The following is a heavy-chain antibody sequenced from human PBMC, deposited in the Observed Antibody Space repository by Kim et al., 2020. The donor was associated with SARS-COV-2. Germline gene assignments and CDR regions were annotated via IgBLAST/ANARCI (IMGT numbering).Heavy chain of an antibody. CDR2: ISSSSSTI. D-gene: IGHD3-9*01. V-gene: IGHV3-48*02. Sequence: GGSLRLSCAASGFTFSSYSMNWVRQAPGKGLEWVSYISSSSSTIYYADSVKGRFTISRDNAKNSLYLQMNSLRDEDTAVYYCARAVYDILTGHPFRDAFDIWGQGTMVTVSS. CDR1: GFTFSSYS. J-gene: IGHJ3*02. CDR3: ARAVYDILTGHPFRDAFDI.